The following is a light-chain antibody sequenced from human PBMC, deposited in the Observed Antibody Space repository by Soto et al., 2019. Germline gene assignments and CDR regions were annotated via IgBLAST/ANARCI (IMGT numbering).Light chain of an antibody. Sequence: DIQMTQSPSSVSASVGDRVTITCRASQDISSWLAWYQQKPGKAPKLLIYGASSLESGVPSRFSGSGSGTDFTLTISSLQPEDVATYYCQQAYSSPITFGQGSRLEIK. J-gene: IGKJ5*01. CDR3: QQAYSSPIT. CDR2: GAS. CDR1: QDISSW. V-gene: IGKV1-12*01.